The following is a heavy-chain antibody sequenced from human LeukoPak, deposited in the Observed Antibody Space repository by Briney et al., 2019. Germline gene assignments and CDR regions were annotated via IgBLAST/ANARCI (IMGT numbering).Heavy chain of an antibody. V-gene: IGHV3-21*01. CDR1: GFTFSSYS. CDR2: ISSSSSYI. CDR3: ARDLVAAAGTADY. Sequence: SGGSLRLSCAASGFTFSSYSMNWVRQAPGKGLEWVSSISSSSSYIYYADSVKGRSTISRDNAKNSLYLQMNSLRAEDTAVYYCARDLVAAAGTADYWGQGTLVTVSS. D-gene: IGHD6-13*01. J-gene: IGHJ4*02.